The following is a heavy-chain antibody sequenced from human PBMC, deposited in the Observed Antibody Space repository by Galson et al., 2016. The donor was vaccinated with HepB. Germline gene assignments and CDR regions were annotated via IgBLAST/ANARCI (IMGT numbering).Heavy chain of an antibody. CDR2: LSYDANTE. D-gene: IGHD2-21*01. J-gene: IGHJ4*02. CDR1: GFRFSHYA. Sequence: SLRLSCAASGFRFSHYAMHWVRQAPGKGLEWLASLSYDANTEHYADSVKGRFTISRDNSKNTLFLQMNSLTTEDTAIYCCAKARWGWYYFDSWGQGALVTVSS. CDR3: AKARWGWYYFDS. V-gene: IGHV3-30-3*01.